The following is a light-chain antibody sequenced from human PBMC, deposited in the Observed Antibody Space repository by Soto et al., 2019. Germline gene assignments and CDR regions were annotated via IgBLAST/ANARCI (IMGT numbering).Light chain of an antibody. CDR2: AAS. V-gene: IGKV1-17*01. J-gene: IGKJ1*01. CDR1: QDIRKD. CDR3: LQHNTYPLT. Sequence: DSQMTQSPSSLSASLGDRVTITCRASQDIRKDLGWYQHKPGTATKRLIYAASTLQSGVPSRFSGSGSGTEFTLTISSLQPEDFAAYYCLQHNTYPLTFGQGTKVEI.